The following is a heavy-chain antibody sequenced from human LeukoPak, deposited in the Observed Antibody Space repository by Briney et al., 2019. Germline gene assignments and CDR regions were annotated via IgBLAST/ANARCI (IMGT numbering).Heavy chain of an antibody. Sequence: GGSLRLSCAASGFTFSSYAMTWVRQAPGKVLEWVSAISGSGGSTYYADSVKGRFTISRDNSKNTLYLQMNSLRAEDTAVYYCAKVADYYDSSGYYGSDYWGQGTLVTVSS. D-gene: IGHD3-22*01. CDR2: ISGSGGST. J-gene: IGHJ4*02. CDR3: AKVADYYDSSGYYGSDY. CDR1: GFTFSSYA. V-gene: IGHV3-23*01.